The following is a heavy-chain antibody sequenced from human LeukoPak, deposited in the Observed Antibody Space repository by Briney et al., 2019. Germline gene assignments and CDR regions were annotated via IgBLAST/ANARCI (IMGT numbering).Heavy chain of an antibody. J-gene: IGHJ4*02. V-gene: IGHV3-7*01. CDR1: GFTFSSYW. D-gene: IGHD3-10*01. Sequence: PGGSLRLSCAASGFTFSSYWMSWVRQAPGKGLEWVANIKQDGSEKYYVDSVKGRFTISRDNAKNSLYLQMNSLRAEDTAVYYCARGVYGSGSYYNAGDYWGQGTLVTVSS. CDR2: IKQDGSEK. CDR3: ARGVYGSGSYYNAGDY.